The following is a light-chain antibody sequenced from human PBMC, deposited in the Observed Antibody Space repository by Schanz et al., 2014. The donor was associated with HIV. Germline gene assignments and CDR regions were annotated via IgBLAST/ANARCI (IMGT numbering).Light chain of an antibody. CDR3: GSCSPTNTCT. J-gene: IGLJ3*02. Sequence: QSALTQPASVSGSPGQSIAISCTGTSSDVGGYNYVSWYQQHPGRAPKLLVYDVTNRPSGVSSRFSGSKSGNTASLTISGLQAEDEADYYCGSCSPTNTCTFGGGTKLTVL. V-gene: IGLV2-14*03. CDR1: SSDVGGYNY. CDR2: DVT.